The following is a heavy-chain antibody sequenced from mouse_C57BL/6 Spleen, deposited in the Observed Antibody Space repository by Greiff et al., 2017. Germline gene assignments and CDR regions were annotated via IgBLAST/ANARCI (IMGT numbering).Heavy chain of an antibody. CDR1: GYSITSGYY. CDR2: ISYDGSN. J-gene: IGHJ4*01. CDR3: AREAVVATDYYAMDY. D-gene: IGHD1-1*01. V-gene: IGHV3-6*01. Sequence: ESGPGLVKPSQSLSLTCSVTGYSITSGYYWNWIRQFPGNKLEWMGYISYDGSNNYNPSLKNRISITRDTSKNQFFLKLNSVTTEDTATYYCAREAVVATDYYAMDYWGQGTSVTVSS.